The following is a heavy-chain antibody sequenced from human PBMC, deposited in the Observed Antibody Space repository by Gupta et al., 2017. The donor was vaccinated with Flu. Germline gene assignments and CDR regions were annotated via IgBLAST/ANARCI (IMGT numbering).Heavy chain of an antibody. V-gene: IGHV3-48*03. J-gene: IGHJ4*02. CDR2: ISSSGSTI. D-gene: IGHD5-18*01. CDR3: ASGYSYGIGVDY. CDR1: GFTFSSYE. Sequence: EVQLVESGGGLVQPGGSLRISCAASGFTFSSYEMNWVRQAPGKGLEWVSYISSSGSTIYYADSVKGRFTISRDNAKNSLYLQMNSLRAEDTAVYYCASGYSYGIGVDYWGQGTLVTVSS.